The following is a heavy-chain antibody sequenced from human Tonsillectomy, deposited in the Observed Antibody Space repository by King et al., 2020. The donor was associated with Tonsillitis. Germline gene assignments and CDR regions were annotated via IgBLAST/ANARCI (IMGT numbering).Heavy chain of an antibody. CDR3: ARAPDNYYDSTYDY. CDR1: GGSISSYY. D-gene: IGHD3-22*01. Sequence: QLQESGPGLVKPSETLSLTCTVSGGSISSYYWSWIRQPPGKGLEWIGYIYDSGSTNYNPSLKSRVTISVDTSKNQFSLKLSSVTAADTAVYYCARAPDNYYDSTYDYWGQGTLVTVSS. V-gene: IGHV4-59*01. CDR2: IYDSGST. J-gene: IGHJ4*02.